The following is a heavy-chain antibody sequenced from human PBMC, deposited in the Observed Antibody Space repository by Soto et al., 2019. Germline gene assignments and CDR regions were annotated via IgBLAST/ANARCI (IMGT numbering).Heavy chain of an antibody. CDR3: AREAAAERNYYGLHV. CDR1: GYIFSRYG. Sequence: QVQLVQSGPEVRKPGASVKVSCKASGYIFSRYGISWVRQAPGQGLEWMVWISGYNGNTKFGERVKGRVNVTTDTATSTAYMELRTLRSDDTAVYSSAREAAAERNYYGLHVWGQGTTVIGSS. CDR2: ISGYNGNT. J-gene: IGHJ6*02. V-gene: IGHV1-18*04. D-gene: IGHD6-13*01.